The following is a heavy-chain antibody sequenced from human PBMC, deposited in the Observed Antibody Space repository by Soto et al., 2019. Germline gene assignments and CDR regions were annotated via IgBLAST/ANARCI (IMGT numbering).Heavy chain of an antibody. Sequence: ASVKVSCKASGFTFSNYGLNWVRQAPGQGLEWMGWVSANNGHTNYAQNLQGRVSMTTDTSTSTAYMELRGLSFDDTAVYYCARDIESVTAKHFFYYYAMDVWGQGTTVTV. D-gene: IGHD2-8*01. CDR1: GFTFSNYG. CDR2: VSANNGHT. V-gene: IGHV1-18*01. J-gene: IGHJ6*01. CDR3: ARDIESVTAKHFFYYYAMDV.